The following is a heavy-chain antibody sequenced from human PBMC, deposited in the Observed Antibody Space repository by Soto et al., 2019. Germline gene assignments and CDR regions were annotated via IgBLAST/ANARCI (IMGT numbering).Heavy chain of an antibody. CDR1: GAPLTSGGYS. V-gene: IGHV4-31*03. Sequence: VKLQEPGPGLVSPSKTLSLTCLVPGAPLTSGGYSWSWIRQHPGKGVEGIGNIYSKGDTYNNPSLNSRVTISVDTSKNQFSLNLTSVTAADTAVYYCARRGGSSSGYYYYAMDVWGQGTTVTVSS. J-gene: IGHJ6*02. CDR2: IYSKGDT. CDR3: ARRGGSSSGYYYYAMDV. D-gene: IGHD6-6*01.